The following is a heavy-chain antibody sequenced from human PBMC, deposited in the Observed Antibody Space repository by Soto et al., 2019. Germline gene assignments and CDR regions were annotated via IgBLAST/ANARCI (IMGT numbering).Heavy chain of an antibody. J-gene: IGHJ3*02. CDR2: FDPEDGET. V-gene: IGHV1-24*01. CDR3: ATAGPDVLRSFDWSLWRKNDAFDI. Sequence: ASVKVSCKVSGYTLTELSTHWVRQAPGKGLEWMGGFDPEDGETIYAQKFQGRVTMTEDTSTDTAYMELSSLRSEDTAVYYCATAGPDVLRSFDWSLWRKNDAFDISGQGTMVTV. D-gene: IGHD3-9*01. CDR1: GYTLTELS.